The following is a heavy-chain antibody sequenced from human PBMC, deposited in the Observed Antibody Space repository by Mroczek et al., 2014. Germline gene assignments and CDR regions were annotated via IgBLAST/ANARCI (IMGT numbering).Heavy chain of an antibody. J-gene: IGHJ6*03. CDR3: ARVGSSWYHYYYMDV. V-gene: IGHV4-59*01. CDR1: GGSISSYY. D-gene: IGHD6-13*01. Sequence: QVQLQESGPGLVKPSETLSLTCTVSGGSISSYYWSWIRQPPGKGLEWIGYIYYSGSTNYNPSLKSRVTISVDTSKNQFSLKLSSVTAADTAVYYCARVGSSWYHYYYMDVWGKGTTVTVSS. CDR2: IYYSGST.